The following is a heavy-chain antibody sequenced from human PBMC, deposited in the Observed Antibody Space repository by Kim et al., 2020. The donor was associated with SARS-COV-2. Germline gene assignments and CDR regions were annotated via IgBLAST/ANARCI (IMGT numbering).Heavy chain of an antibody. CDR1: GYTFTSYD. D-gene: IGHD1-7*01. V-gene: IGHV1-8*01. CDR3: ARWQANSDAFDI. Sequence: ASVKVSCKTSGYTFTSYDLNWVRQATGQGLEWMGWMNPPSGNTGYAQKFQGRVTMTRDTSISTAYMELSSLRSEDTAVYYCARWQANSDAFDIWGQGTMVTVSS. J-gene: IGHJ3*02. CDR2: MNPPSGNT.